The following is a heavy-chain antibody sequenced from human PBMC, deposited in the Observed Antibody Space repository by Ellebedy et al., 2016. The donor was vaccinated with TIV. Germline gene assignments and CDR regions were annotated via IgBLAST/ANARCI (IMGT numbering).Heavy chain of an antibody. J-gene: IGHJ6*02. CDR1: GGTFSNYA. Sequence: ASVKVSCKASGGTFSNYAVSWVRQAPGQGLEWVGGIIASVGSSDYVQRFQGRLTITADESTNTVHLELHSLRSEDTAVYYCARLGRFGESMPPYYYFGMDVWGQGTTVIVSS. CDR3: ARLGRFGESMPPYYYFGMDV. CDR2: IIASVGSS. V-gene: IGHV1-69*13. D-gene: IGHD3-10*01.